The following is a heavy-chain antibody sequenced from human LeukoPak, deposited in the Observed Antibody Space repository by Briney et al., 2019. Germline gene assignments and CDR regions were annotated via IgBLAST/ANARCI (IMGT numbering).Heavy chain of an antibody. V-gene: IGHV3-66*01. D-gene: IGHD2-15*01. CDR2: IYSGGST. CDR1: GFTVSSNY. Sequence: QAGGSLRLSCAAPGFTVSSNYMSWVRQAPGKGLEWVSVIYSGGSTYYADSVKGRFTISRDNSKNTLYLQMNSLKTEDTAVYYCTEVGSCIGSSCYSDAFDVWGRGTMVTVSS. J-gene: IGHJ3*01. CDR3: TEVGSCIGSSCYSDAFDV.